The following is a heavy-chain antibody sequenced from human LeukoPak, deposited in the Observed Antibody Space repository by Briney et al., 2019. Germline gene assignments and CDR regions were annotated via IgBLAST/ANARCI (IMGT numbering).Heavy chain of an antibody. D-gene: IGHD3-22*01. Sequence: SETLSLTSAVYGGSFSGYYWGWIRQPPGKGLEWIGEINHSGSTNYNPSLKSRVTVSVDTSKNQFSLKLSSVTAAETAVYYCARGKWRWYYYDSSGYYGAYFDYWGQGTLVTVSS. CDR3: ARGKWRWYYYDSSGYYGAYFDY. V-gene: IGHV4-34*01. J-gene: IGHJ4*02. CDR2: INHSGST. CDR1: GGSFSGYY.